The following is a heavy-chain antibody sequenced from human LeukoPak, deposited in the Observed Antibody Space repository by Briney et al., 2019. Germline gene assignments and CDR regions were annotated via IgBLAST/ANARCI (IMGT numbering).Heavy chain of an antibody. D-gene: IGHD3-22*01. CDR3: ARQSISGSSLSYFDY. CDR2: INHSGST. Sequence: SETLSLTCAVYAGSFSAYYWTWIRQPPGKGLEWIGEINHSGSTNYNPSLKSRVTISVDTSKNQCSLKLSSVTAADTAVYYCARQSISGSSLSYFDYWGQGTLVNVSS. J-gene: IGHJ4*02. CDR1: AGSFSAYY. V-gene: IGHV4-34*01.